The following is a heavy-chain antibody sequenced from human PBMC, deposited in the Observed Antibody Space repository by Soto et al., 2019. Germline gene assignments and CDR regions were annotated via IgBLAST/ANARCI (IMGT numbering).Heavy chain of an antibody. V-gene: IGHV3-21*01. CDR1: GFTFSSYS. CDR2: ISSSSSYI. J-gene: IGHJ5*02. D-gene: IGHD3-3*01. Sequence: GGSLRLSCAASGFTFSSYSMNWVRQAPGKGLEWDSSISSSSSYIYYADSVKGRFTISRDNAKNSLYLQMNSLRAEDTAVYYCARGIDFWSGSTTRPGWFDPWGQGTLVTVSS. CDR3: ARGIDFWSGSTTRPGWFDP.